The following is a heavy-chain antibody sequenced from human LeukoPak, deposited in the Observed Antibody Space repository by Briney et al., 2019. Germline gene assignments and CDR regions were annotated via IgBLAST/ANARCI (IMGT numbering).Heavy chain of an antibody. CDR1: GGSISSSGYY. CDR3: ARVGRCSDGSCYGFDI. D-gene: IGHD2-15*01. J-gene: IGHJ4*02. Sequence: PSETLSLTCTVSGGSISSSGYYWGWIRQPPGKGLEWIGYIYHSGSTYYNPSLRSRVNISVDTSKNQFSLQLSSVTAADTAVYHCARVGRCSDGSCYGFDIWGQGTLVTVSS. V-gene: IGHV4-31*03. CDR2: IYHSGST.